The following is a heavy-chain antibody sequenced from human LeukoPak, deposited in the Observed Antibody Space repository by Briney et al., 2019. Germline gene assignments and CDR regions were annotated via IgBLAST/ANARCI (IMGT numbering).Heavy chain of an antibody. V-gene: IGHV1-2*02. CDR3: ARGRVDLLWSDAFDI. CDR2: INPNSGGT. CDR1: GYTFTGKY. D-gene: IGHD2-21*01. J-gene: IGHJ3*02. Sequence: GASVKVSCKASGYTFTGKYIHWVRQAPGQGLEWMGWINPNSGGTNYAQNFQGRVTMTRDTSIGIAYMELTGLTSDDTAVYYCARGRVDLLWSDAFDIWGQGTVVTVSS.